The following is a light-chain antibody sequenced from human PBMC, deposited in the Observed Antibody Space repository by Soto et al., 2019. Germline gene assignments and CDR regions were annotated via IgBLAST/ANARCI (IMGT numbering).Light chain of an antibody. CDR1: SGSIASNY. CDR2: EAN. J-gene: IGLJ3*02. Sequence: NFMLTQPHSVSESPGKTVTISCTGSSGSIASNYVQWYQQRPGSAPTTVIYEANRRPSGVPDRFSGSIDNSSNSASLTIPGLKTEDEADYYCQSYDSNNWVFGGGTKVTVL. V-gene: IGLV6-57*02. CDR3: QSYDSNNWV.